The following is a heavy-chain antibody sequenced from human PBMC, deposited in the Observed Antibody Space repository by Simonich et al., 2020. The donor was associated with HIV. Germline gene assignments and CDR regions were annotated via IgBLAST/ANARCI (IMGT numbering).Heavy chain of an antibody. CDR1: SGSFSGYY. J-gene: IGHJ3*01. V-gene: IGHV4-34*01. D-gene: IGHD3-10*01. CDR3: AREVGYYPPQLEENNAFDF. CDR2: ITYRGRP. Sequence: QVQLQQWGAGLLKPSETLSLTCAVYSGSFSGYYWSWIRQSPGKGLEWIGEITYRGRPNYNPSLKSRVNISVDTSKKQFSLKLKSVTVADTAVYYCAREVGYYPPQLEENNAFDFWGQGTMVTVSS.